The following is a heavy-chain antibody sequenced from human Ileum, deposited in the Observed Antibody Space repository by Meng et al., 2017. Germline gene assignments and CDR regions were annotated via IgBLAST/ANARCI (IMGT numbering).Heavy chain of an antibody. CDR1: GFTLSYYG. V-gene: IGHV3-30*03. D-gene: IGHD6-19*01. CDR3: ARDWGASGWYNWFDP. J-gene: IGHJ5*02. Sequence: GESLKISCAASGFTLSYYGIHWVRQAPGQGLEWVAMMAYDGRSTHYIDSVQGQFTISRDNSRNTLFLQMNSLRVEDTAVYYCARDWGASGWYNWFDPWGPGTLVTVSS. CDR2: MAYDGRST.